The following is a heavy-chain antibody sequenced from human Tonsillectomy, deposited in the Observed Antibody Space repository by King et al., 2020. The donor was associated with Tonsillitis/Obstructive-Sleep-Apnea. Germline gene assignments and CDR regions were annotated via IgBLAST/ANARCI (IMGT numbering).Heavy chain of an antibody. CDR1: GGSISSSSYY. CDR3: GTRAIFGVVIHDY. J-gene: IGHJ4*02. V-gene: IGHV4-39*01. D-gene: IGHD3-3*01. CDR2: IYYSGST. Sequence: QLQESGPGLVKPSETLSLTCTVSGGSISSSSYYWGWIRQPPGKGLEWIGIIYYSGSTYYNPSLKSRVTISVDTSKNQFSLKLSSVTAADTAVYYCGTRAIFGVVIHDYWGQGTLVTVSS.